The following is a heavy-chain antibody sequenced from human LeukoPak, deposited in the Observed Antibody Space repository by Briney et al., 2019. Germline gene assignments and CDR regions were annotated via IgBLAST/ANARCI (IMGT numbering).Heavy chain of an antibody. CDR1: GFTFSSYA. Sequence: GGSLRLSCAASGFTFSSYAMSWVRQAPGKGLECVSAISGSGGSTYYADSVKGRFTISRDNSKNTLYLQMNSLRAEDTAVYYCAKDKYYYDSSGYSDYWGQGTLVTVSS. D-gene: IGHD3-22*01. CDR3: AKDKYYYDSSGYSDY. V-gene: IGHV3-23*01. CDR2: ISGSGGST. J-gene: IGHJ4*02.